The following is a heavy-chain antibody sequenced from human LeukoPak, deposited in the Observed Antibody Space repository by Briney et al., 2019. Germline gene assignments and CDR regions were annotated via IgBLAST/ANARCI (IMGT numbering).Heavy chain of an antibody. J-gene: IGHJ4*02. D-gene: IGHD6-13*01. CDR1: GGTLSSYA. CDR3: ARDPTYSSSPAY. V-gene: IGHV1-69*04. CDR2: IIPILGIA. Sequence: ASVNVSCKASGGTLSSYAISWVRQAPEQGLEWMGRIIPILGIANYAQKFQGRVTITADKSTSTAYMEVSSLRSEDTAVYYCARDPTYSSSPAYWGQGTLVTVSS.